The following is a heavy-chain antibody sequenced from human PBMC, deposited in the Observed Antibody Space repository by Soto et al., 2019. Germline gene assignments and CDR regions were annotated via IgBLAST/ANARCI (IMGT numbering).Heavy chain of an antibody. Sequence: SETLSLTCTVSGDSISSSNSHWGWTRQPPGKGLEYIGSVYYGGAIFYSGTIYYNPSLKSRVTISVDTSKNQFSLKLSSVTAADTGVYYCVRYDTINMNTYSSEGFHIWGQGTMVTVS. J-gene: IGHJ3*02. D-gene: IGHD2-21*01. V-gene: IGHV4-39*01. CDR2: VYYGGAIFYSGTI. CDR3: VRYDTINMNTYSSEGFHI. CDR1: GDSISSSNSH.